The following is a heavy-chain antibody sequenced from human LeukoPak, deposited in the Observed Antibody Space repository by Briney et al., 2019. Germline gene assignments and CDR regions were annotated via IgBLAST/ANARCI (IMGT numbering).Heavy chain of an antibody. D-gene: IGHD2-15*01. CDR3: ARDPLAVAATTDY. CDR2: ISSSGSTI. V-gene: IGHV3-11*01. CDR1: GFTFSDYY. J-gene: IGHJ4*02. Sequence: GGSLRLSCAASGFTFSDYYMSWIRQAPGKGLEWVPYISSSGSTIYYADSVKGRFTISRDNAKNSLYLQMNSLRAEDTAVYYCARDPLAVAATTDYWGQGTLVTVSS.